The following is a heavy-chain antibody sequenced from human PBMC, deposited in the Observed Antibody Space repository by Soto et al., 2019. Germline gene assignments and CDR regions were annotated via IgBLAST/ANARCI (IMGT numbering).Heavy chain of an antibody. V-gene: IGHV3-30-3*01. Sequence: GGSLRLSCAASGFTFSSYAMHWVRQAPGKGLEWVAVISYDGSNKYYADSVKGRFTISRDNSKNTLYLQMNSLRAEDTAVYYCARTYDSSGYLGGYFDYWGQGTLVTVSS. J-gene: IGHJ4*02. CDR3: ARTYDSSGYLGGYFDY. CDR1: GFTFSSYA. CDR2: ISYDGSNK. D-gene: IGHD3-22*01.